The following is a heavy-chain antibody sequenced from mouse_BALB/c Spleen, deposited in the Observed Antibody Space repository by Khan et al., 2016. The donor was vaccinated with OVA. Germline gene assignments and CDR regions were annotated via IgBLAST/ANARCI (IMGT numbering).Heavy chain of an antibody. J-gene: IGHJ2*01. V-gene: IGHV1S135*01. CDR1: GYSFTDYN. CDR3: ALMYNFGTGFDY. CDR2: IDPYNGGS. Sequence: EVQLQQSGPELVRPGASVKVSCKASGYSFTDYNMYWVKQSHGKSLEWIGYIDPYNGGSNYSQKFRGKATLTVDKSSSTAFMHLNSLTSEDSAVYYCALMYNFGTGFDYWGQGTTLTVSS. D-gene: IGHD1-1*01.